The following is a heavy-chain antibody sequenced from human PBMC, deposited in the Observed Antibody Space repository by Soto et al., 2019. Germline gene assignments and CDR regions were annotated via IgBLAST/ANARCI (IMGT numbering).Heavy chain of an antibody. V-gene: IGHV1-69*02. CDR3: ARSIVVVTALDY. CDR1: GDTFSFYT. CDR2: INPILSMS. Sequence: GASVKVSCKASGDTFSFYTINWVRQAPGLGLEWVGRINPILSMSNYAQKFQGRVTMTADTSASTAYMELSSLRSEDTAVYYCARSIVVVTALDYWGQGTLVTVSS. D-gene: IGHD2-21*02. J-gene: IGHJ4*02.